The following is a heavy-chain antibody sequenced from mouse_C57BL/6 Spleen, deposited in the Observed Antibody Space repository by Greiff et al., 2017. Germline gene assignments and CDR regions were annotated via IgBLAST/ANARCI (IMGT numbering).Heavy chain of an antibody. J-gene: IGHJ1*03. Sequence: QVQLQQPGAELVRPGTSVKLSCKASGYTFTSSWMHWVKQRPGQGLEWIGVIDPSDSYTNYNQKFKGKATLTVDTSSSTAYMQLSSLTSEDSAVYYCARRYYGSSYDFDVWGTGTTVTVSS. CDR3: ARRYYGSSYDFDV. D-gene: IGHD1-1*01. CDR2: IDPSDSYT. V-gene: IGHV1-59*01. CDR1: GYTFTSSW.